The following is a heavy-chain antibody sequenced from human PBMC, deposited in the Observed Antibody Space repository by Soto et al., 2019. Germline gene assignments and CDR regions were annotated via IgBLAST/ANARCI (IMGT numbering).Heavy chain of an antibody. J-gene: IGHJ4*02. V-gene: IGHV3-11*01. Sequence: VGSLRLSCAASGFTFSDYYMSWIRQAPGKGLEWVSYISNSGSTIYYADSVKGRFTISRDNAKNSLYLQMNSLRAEDTAVYYCARGIQLWLWSVYFDYWGQGTLVTVSS. CDR3: ARGIQLWLWSVYFDY. D-gene: IGHD5-18*01. CDR1: GFTFSDYY. CDR2: ISNSGSTI.